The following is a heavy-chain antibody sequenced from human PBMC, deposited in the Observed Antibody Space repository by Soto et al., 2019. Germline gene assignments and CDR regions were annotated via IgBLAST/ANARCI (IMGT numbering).Heavy chain of an antibody. V-gene: IGHV4-38-2*01. CDR1: GSSIRSGYF. CDR2: MYHSGIT. D-gene: IGHD6-6*01. Sequence: SETLSLTCAVSGSSIRSGYFWGWIRQPPGKGLEWIGSMYHSGITYYNLSPKSRVTISVDTSKNQLSLKLSSATAADTAVYYCARSMYSTSAQLYYGMDVWGQGTTVTVSS. J-gene: IGHJ6*02. CDR3: ARSMYSTSAQLYYGMDV.